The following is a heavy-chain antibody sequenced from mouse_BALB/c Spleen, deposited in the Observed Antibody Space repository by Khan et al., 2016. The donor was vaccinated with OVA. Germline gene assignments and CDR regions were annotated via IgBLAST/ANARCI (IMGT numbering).Heavy chain of an antibody. Sequence: EVQLQESGPGLVNPSQSLSLTCTVTGYSITSDYAWNWIRQFPGNKLEWMGYINYSGSTNYNPALKSRISITRDTSKNPFFLQLNSVTNEDTATYYCARDGSRYNYAMDYWGQGTSVTVSS. J-gene: IGHJ4*01. D-gene: IGHD2-3*01. CDR1: GYSITSDYA. V-gene: IGHV3-2*02. CDR3: ARDGSRYNYAMDY. CDR2: INYSGST.